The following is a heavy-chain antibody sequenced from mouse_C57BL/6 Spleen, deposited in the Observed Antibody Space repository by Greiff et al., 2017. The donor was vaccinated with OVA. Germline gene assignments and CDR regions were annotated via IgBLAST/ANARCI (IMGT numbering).Heavy chain of an antibody. J-gene: IGHJ3*01. CDR3: ARAGWFAY. CDR2: IHPYSGST. V-gene: IGHV1-64*01. CDR1: GYTFTSYW. Sequence: QVQPQQPGAELVKPGASVKLSCKASGYTFTSYWMHWVKPRPGPGLEWIGMIHPYSGSTNYYEKFKSKATLTVDNSSSTAYRQLSSLTSEDSAVDYCARAGWFAYWGQGTLVTVSA.